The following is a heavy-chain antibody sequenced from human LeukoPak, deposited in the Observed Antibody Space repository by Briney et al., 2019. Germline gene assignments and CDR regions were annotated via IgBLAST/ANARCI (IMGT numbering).Heavy chain of an antibody. CDR3: ARGQQQLVLHYYYYGMDV. CDR2: ISSSGSTI. Sequence: GGSLRLSCAASGFTFSDYYMSWIRQAPGKGLEWVSYISSSGSTIYYADSVKGQFTISRDNAKNSLYLQMNSLRAEDTAVYYCARGQQQLVLHYYYYGMDVWGQGTTVTVSS. J-gene: IGHJ6*02. V-gene: IGHV3-11*01. D-gene: IGHD6-13*01. CDR1: GFTFSDYY.